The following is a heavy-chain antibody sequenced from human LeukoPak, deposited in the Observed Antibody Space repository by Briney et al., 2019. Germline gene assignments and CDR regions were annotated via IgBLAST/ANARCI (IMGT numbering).Heavy chain of an antibody. CDR3: ARGLVRGERYFDY. D-gene: IGHD3-10*01. CDR1: GYTFTSYA. V-gene: IGHV1-3*01. J-gene: IGHJ4*02. Sequence: GASVKVSCKASGYTFTSYAMHWVRQAPGQRLEWMGWINAGNGNTKYSQKFQGRVTITRDTSASTAYMELSSLRSEDTAVYYCARGLVRGERYFDYWGQGTLVTVSS. CDR2: INAGNGNT.